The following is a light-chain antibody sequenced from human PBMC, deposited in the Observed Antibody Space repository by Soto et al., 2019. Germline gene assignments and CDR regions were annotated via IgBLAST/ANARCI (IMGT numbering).Light chain of an antibody. CDR3: SSYTSSTTQV. Sequence: QLVLTQPASVSGSPGQSITISCTGTSSDVGGHDYVSWYQQHPGKAPQLMIYDVSYRPSGVSNRFSGSKSGNTASLTISGLQAEDEADYYCSSYTSSTTQVFGTGTKLTVL. V-gene: IGLV2-14*03. J-gene: IGLJ1*01. CDR1: SSDVGGHDY. CDR2: DVS.